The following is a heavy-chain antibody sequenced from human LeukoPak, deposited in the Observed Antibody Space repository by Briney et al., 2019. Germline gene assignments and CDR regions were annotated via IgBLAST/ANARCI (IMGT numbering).Heavy chain of an antibody. V-gene: IGHV3-49*04. CDR3: TRRTGTTYYFDY. CDR1: GFTFGDYA. J-gene: IGHJ4*02. D-gene: IGHD1-7*01. Sequence: GGSLRLSCTASGFTFGDYAMSWVRQAPGKGLEWVGFIRSKAYGGATEYAASVKGRFTISRDDSKSIAYLQMNSLKTEDTAVYYCTRRTGTTYYFDYWGQGTLVTVS. CDR2: IRSKAYGGAT.